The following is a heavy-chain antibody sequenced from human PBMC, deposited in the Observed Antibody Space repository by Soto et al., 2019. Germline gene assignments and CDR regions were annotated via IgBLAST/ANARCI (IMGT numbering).Heavy chain of an antibody. Sequence: KASETLSLTCTVSGGSMSSYYWTWIRQPAGKGLEWIGRVYSSGGTHYNPSLKSRVTISLDTSKNQFSLRLLSVTDADTAVYYCARGQRFSDWFDPWGQGTLVIVSS. CDR2: VYSSGGT. D-gene: IGHD3-3*01. J-gene: IGHJ5*02. CDR3: ARGQRFSDWFDP. CDR1: GGSMSSYY. V-gene: IGHV4-4*07.